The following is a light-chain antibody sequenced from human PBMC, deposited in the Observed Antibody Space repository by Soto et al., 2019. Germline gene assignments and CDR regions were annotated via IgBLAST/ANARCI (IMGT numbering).Light chain of an antibody. CDR3: QSYDSSLSAYV. Sequence: QPVLTQPPSVSGAPGQRVTISCTGSSSNIGAGYDVHWYQQLPGTAPKLLIYGNSNRPSGGPDRFSGSKSGTSASLAITGLQAEDEADYYCQSYDSSLSAYVFGTGTKLTVL. CDR2: GNS. CDR1: SSNIGAGYD. J-gene: IGLJ1*01. V-gene: IGLV1-40*01.